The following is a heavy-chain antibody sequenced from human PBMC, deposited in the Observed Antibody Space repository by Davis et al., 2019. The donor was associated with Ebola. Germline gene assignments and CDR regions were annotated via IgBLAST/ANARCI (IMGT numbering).Heavy chain of an antibody. CDR2: ISAYNGNK. J-gene: IGHJ4*02. D-gene: IGHD2-15*01. CDR3: ARNVGGLFDF. CDR1: GYTFTSYG. V-gene: IGHV1-18*01. Sequence: ASVKVSCKASGYTFTSYGISWVRQAPGQGLEWMGWISAYNGNKDYTQSLQGRVTMTTDSSTTTAYMELNSLRSDDTAVYYCARNVGGLFDFWGQGTLVTVSS.